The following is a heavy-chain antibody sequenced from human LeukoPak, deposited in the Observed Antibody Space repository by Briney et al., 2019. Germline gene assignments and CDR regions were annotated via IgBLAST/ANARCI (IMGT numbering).Heavy chain of an antibody. CDR3: ARQPYYGSGSYYAKYYMDV. Sequence: SETLSLICTVSGGSISSSSYYWGWIRQPPGKGLEWIGSIYYSGSTYYNPSLKSRVTISVDTSKNQFSLKLSSVTAADTAVYYCARQPYYGSGSYYAKYYMDVWAKGPRSPSP. J-gene: IGHJ6*03. CDR2: IYYSGST. D-gene: IGHD3-10*01. CDR1: GGSISSSSYY. V-gene: IGHV4-39*01.